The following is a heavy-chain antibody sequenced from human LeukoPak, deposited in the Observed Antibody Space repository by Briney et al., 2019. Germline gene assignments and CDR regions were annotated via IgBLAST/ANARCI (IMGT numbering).Heavy chain of an antibody. J-gene: IGHJ5*02. D-gene: IGHD6-19*01. CDR1: GFTFSSYT. V-gene: IGHV3-21*01. CDR3: ARDGSGWSNWFDP. CDR2: ISTSSTYI. Sequence: GGSLKLSCAASGFTFSSYTMNWVRQAPGKGLEWVSSISTSSTYIYYADSVKGRFTISRDNAKNSLFLQMNSLRAEDTAVYFCARDGSGWSNWFDPWGQGTLVTVSS.